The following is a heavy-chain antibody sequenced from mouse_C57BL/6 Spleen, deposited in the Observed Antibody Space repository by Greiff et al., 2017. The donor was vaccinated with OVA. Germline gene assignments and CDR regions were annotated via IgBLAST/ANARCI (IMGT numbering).Heavy chain of an antibody. CDR2: IDPENGDT. V-gene: IGHV14-4*01. CDR1: GFNFKDDY. CDR3: TGREVSTGTIFDY. J-gene: IGHJ2*01. Sequence: VQLKQSGAELVRPGASVKLSCTASGFNFKDDYMHWVKQRPEQGLEWIGWIDPENGDTEYASKIQGKATITADNSSNTAYLQLSSLTSEDTAVYYYTGREVSTGTIFDYWGQGTTLTVSS. D-gene: IGHD4-1*01.